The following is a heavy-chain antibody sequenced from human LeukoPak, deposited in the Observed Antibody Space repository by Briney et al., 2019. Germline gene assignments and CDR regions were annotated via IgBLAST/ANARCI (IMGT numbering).Heavy chain of an antibody. V-gene: IGHV4-39*01. CDR2: FYYSGST. CDR1: GGSISSSGYY. Sequence: PSETLSLTCTVSGGSISSSGYYWGWIRQSPGKGLEWIGTFYYSGSTYYNASLKSRVTISVDTSKNQFSLQVSSVTAADTAVYYCAREDWNYYYNYMDVWGKGTTVTVSS. CDR3: AREDWNYYYNYMDV. D-gene: IGHD3/OR15-3a*01. J-gene: IGHJ6*03.